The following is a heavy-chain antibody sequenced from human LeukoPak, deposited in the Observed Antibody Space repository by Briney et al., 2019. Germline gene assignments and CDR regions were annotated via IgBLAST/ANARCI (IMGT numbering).Heavy chain of an antibody. V-gene: IGHV3-30*18. Sequence: GGSLRLSCAASGFTFSSYGMHWVRQAPGKGLEWVAVISYDGSNKYYADSVKGRFTISRDNSKNTLYLQMNSLRAEDTAVYYCAKAVVRGVKLDAFDIWGQGTMVTVSS. J-gene: IGHJ3*02. CDR2: ISYDGSNK. CDR3: AKAVVRGVKLDAFDI. D-gene: IGHD3-10*01. CDR1: GFTFSSYG.